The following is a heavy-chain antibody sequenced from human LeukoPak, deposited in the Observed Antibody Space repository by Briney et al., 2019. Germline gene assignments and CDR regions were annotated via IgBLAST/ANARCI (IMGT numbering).Heavy chain of an antibody. CDR3: ATDSIGPATDFDY. D-gene: IGHD2-2*01. CDR1: GFTFSAYG. J-gene: IGHJ4*02. CDR2: IWSDGGKS. V-gene: IGHV3-33*01. Sequence: GGSLRLSCATSGFTFSAYGMHWVRQAPGKGLEWVAVIWSDGGKSYNSDSVKGRFTISRDNSKNTLYLQMNSLRADDTAVYYCATDSIGPATDFDYWGQGTLVTVSS.